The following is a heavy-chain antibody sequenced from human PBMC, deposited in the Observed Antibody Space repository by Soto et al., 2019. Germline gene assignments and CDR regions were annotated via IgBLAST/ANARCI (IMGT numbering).Heavy chain of an antibody. CDR1: GYTFTGYY. V-gene: IGHV1-2*02. J-gene: IGHJ4*02. D-gene: IGHD5-18*01. CDR3: ARDPLRGYSYGYSPY. Sequence: QVQLVQSGAEVKKPGASVKVSCKASGYTFTGYYMHWVRQAPGQGLEWMGWINPNSGGTNYAQKFQGRVTITADESTSTAYMELSSLRSEDTAVYYCARDPLRGYSYGYSPYWGQGTLVTVSS. CDR2: INPNSGGT.